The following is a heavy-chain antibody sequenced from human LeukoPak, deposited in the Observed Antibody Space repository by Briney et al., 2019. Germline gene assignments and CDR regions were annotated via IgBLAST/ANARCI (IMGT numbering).Heavy chain of an antibody. CDR3: ARGRHCYDSSGYYYGFYYYYGMDV. J-gene: IGHJ6*02. V-gene: IGHV4-34*01. D-gene: IGHD3-22*01. CDR1: GGSFSGYY. CDR2: INHSGST. Sequence: SETLSLTCAVYGGSFSGYYWSWIRQPPGKGLEWIGEINHSGSTNYNPSLKSRVTISVDTSKNQFSLKLSSVTAADTAVYYCARGRHCYDSSGYYYGFYYYYGMDVWGQGTTVTVSS.